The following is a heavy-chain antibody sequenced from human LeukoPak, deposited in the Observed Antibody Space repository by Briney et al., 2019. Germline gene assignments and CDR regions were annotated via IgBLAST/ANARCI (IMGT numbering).Heavy chain of an antibody. CDR3: AAYGSGGYYSGWYFDL. V-gene: IGHV3-53*01. CDR2: IYSGGAI. D-gene: IGHD3-10*01. CDR1: GFTVDTKY. Sequence: GGSLRLSCAASGFTVDTKYMSWVRQTPGEGLEWVSVIYSGGAIFYADSVRGRFTISRDNAKNTLFLQMNSLRAEDTAVYYCAAYGSGGYYSGWYFDLWGRGTLVTVSS. J-gene: IGHJ2*01.